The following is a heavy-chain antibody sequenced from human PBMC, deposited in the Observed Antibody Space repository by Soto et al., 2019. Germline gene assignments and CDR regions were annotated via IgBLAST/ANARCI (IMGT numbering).Heavy chain of an antibody. J-gene: IGHJ4*02. Sequence: QVQLQESGPGLVKPSETLSLTCTVSGGSISSYYWSWIRQPPGKGLEWIGYIYYSGSTNYNPSLTGRVTISVDTSKNQFSLKLSSVTAADTAVYYCARWASPIAAAGANFDYWGQGTLVTVSS. CDR2: IYYSGST. V-gene: IGHV4-59*01. CDR3: ARWASPIAAAGANFDY. D-gene: IGHD6-13*01. CDR1: GGSISSYY.